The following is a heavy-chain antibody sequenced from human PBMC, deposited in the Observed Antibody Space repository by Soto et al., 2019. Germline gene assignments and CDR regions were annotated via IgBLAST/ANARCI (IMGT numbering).Heavy chain of an antibody. J-gene: IGHJ6*02. D-gene: IGHD2-8*01. Sequence: QVQLVESGGGLVKPGGSLRLSCAASGFTFSDYYMSWIRQAPGKGLEWVSYISSSGSTIYYADSVKGRFTITRDNAKNSLYLQMNSLRSEDKAVYYCAVLAATLTRYGMDVWGQGTTVTVSS. CDR1: GFTFSDYY. CDR2: ISSSGSTI. V-gene: IGHV3-11*01. CDR3: AVLAATLTRYGMDV.